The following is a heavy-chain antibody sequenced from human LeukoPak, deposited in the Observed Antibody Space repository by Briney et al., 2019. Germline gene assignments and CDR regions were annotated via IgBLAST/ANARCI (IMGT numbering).Heavy chain of an antibody. J-gene: IGHJ4*02. V-gene: IGHV4-59*01. Sequence: PSETLSLTCTVSGGSISSYYWSWIRQPPGKGLEWIGYIYYSGSTNYNPPLKRRVIISVDTSNNQFSLKLSPVTAADTAVDYCARVHSAYDSYFDYGGQGTLVTVSS. CDR2: IYYSGST. CDR1: GGSISSYY. CDR3: ARVHSAYDSYFDY. D-gene: IGHD5-12*01.